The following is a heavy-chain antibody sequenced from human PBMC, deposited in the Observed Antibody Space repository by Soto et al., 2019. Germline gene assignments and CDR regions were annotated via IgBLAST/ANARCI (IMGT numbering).Heavy chain of an antibody. J-gene: IGHJ6*03. CDR1: GGSFSGYY. CDR3: ARHKSGYSSSSIGTPRTRCYYYYYMDV. Sequence: SETLSLTCAVYGGSFSGYYWSWIRQPPGKGLEWIGEINHSGSTNYNPSLKSRVTISVDTSKNQFSLKLSSVTAADTAVYYCARHKSGYSSSSIGTPRTRCYYYYYMDVWGKGTTVTVSS. V-gene: IGHV4-34*01. D-gene: IGHD6-6*01. CDR2: INHSGST.